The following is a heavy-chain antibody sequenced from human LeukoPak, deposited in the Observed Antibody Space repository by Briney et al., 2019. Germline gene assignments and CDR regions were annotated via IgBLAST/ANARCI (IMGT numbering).Heavy chain of an antibody. Sequence: SETLSLTCTVSGGSLSTYYWSWIRQPPGKGLEWIGYIYNSGSTNYSPSLRSRVTISVDTSKNQFSLKLSSVTAADTAVYYCARLVRGLGYWYFDLWGRGTLVTVSS. V-gene: IGHV4-59*08. CDR2: IYNSGST. D-gene: IGHD3-10*01. CDR3: ARLVRGLGYWYFDL. J-gene: IGHJ2*01. CDR1: GGSLSTYY.